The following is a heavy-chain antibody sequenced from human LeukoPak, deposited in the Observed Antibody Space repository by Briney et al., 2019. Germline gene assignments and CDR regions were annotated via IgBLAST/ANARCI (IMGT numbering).Heavy chain of an antibody. J-gene: IGHJ4*02. Sequence: TGGSLRLSCAASGFALSNYAVHWVRQAPGKGLEWVAVISHDGSTKSYVDSLRGRFTISRDNSQDTVYLQMSSLRPEDTAVYYCARPMYYYHNTGLNINYWGQGALVTVSS. D-gene: IGHD3-22*01. CDR3: ARPMYYYHNTGLNINY. CDR1: GFALSNYA. V-gene: IGHV3-30-3*01. CDR2: ISHDGSTK.